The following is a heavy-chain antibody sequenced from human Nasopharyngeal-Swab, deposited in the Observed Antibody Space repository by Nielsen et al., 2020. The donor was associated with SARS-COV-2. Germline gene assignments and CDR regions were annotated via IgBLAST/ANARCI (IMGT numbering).Heavy chain of an antibody. CDR3: AKDSGAGFCDDGSCFPTNH. J-gene: IGHJ5*02. V-gene: IGHV3-23*01. Sequence: GGSLRLSCAASGFTFTSYAMNWVRHAPGKGLEWVSGMSGRGEKTYYAESVKGRFTISRDVSKNTLYLQMTGLRAEDTAVYYCAKDSGAGFCDDGSCFPTNHWGQGTLVTVSS. CDR2: MSGRGEKT. D-gene: IGHD2-15*01. CDR1: GFTFTSYA.